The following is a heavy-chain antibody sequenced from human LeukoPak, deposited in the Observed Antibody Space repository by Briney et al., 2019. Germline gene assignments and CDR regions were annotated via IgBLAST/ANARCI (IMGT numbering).Heavy chain of an antibody. V-gene: IGHV3-21*01. D-gene: IGHD3-3*01. CDR3: ARDREGRYDFWSGYYTFRAFDI. CDR2: ISSSSSYI. Sequence: GGSLRLSCAASGFTFSSYSMNWVRQAPGKGLEWVSSISSSSSYIYYADSVKGRFTISRDNAKNSLYLQMNSLRAEDTAVYYCARDREGRYDFWSGYYTFRAFDIWGQGTMVTVSS. J-gene: IGHJ3*02. CDR1: GFTFSSYS.